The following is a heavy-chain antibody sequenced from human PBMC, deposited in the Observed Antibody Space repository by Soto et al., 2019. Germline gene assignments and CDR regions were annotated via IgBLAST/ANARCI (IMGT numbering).Heavy chain of an antibody. Sequence: SQTLSLTCAISGDSVSSDSAALNWIMQSPSRGLEWLGRTYYRSKWYNDYAVSVKSRITINPDTSKNQFSLQLNSVTPEDTAVYYCARETWYSSSWRPFDYWGQGTLVTVSS. V-gene: IGHV6-1*01. CDR1: GDSVSSDSAA. CDR2: TYYRSKWYN. J-gene: IGHJ4*02. CDR3: ARETWYSSSWRPFDY. D-gene: IGHD6-13*01.